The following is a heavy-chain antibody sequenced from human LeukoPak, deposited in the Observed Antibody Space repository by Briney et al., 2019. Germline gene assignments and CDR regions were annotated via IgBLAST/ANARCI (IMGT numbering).Heavy chain of an antibody. CDR2: IYHSGST. CDR3: ARHRYCSSTSCYRGYSDY. D-gene: IGHD2-2*01. CDR1: GYSISSGYY. V-gene: IGHV4-38-2*01. J-gene: IGHJ4*02. Sequence: WETLSLTCAVSGYSISSGYYWGWIRQPPGKGLEWIGSIYHSGSTYYNPSLKSRVTISVDTSKNQFSLKLSSVTAADTAVYYCARHRYCSSTSCYRGYSDYWGQGTLVTVSS.